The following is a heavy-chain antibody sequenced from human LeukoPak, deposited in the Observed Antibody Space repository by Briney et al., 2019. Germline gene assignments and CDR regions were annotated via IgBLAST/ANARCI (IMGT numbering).Heavy chain of an antibody. CDR2: IIPILGIA. CDR3: ARRGYSYGYRQGFDY. J-gene: IGHJ4*02. CDR1: GGTFSSYT. Sequence: ASVKVSCKASGGTFSSYTISWVRQAPGQGLEWMGRIIPILGIANYAQKFKGRVTVTADKSTSTAYMELSSLRSEDTAVYYCARRGYSYGYRQGFDYWGQGTLVTVSS. V-gene: IGHV1-69*02. D-gene: IGHD5-18*01.